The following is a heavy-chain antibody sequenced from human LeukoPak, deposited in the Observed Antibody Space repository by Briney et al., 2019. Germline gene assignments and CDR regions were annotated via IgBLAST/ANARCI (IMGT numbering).Heavy chain of an antibody. CDR3: VGSGWYGYFDY. CDR1: GFTVRTNY. J-gene: IGHJ4*02. V-gene: IGHV3-53*01. D-gene: IGHD6-19*01. Sequence: GGSLRLSCTASGFTVRTNYMSWVRQAPGKGLKWVSSIYSGGSTYYADSVKGRFTISRDNSKNTLYLQMNSLRAEDTAVYYCVGSGWYGYFDYWGQGTLVTVSS. CDR2: IYSGGST.